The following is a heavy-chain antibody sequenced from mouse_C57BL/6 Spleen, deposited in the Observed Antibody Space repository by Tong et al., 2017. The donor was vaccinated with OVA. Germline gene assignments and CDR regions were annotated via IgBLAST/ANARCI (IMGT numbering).Heavy chain of an antibody. CDR3: ARRYSNYPFAY. CDR1: GFNIKDDY. V-gene: IGHV14-4*01. Sequence: EVQLQESGAELVRPGASVKLSCTASGFNIKDDYMHWVKQRPEQGLEWIGWIDPENGDTEYASKFQGKATITADTSSNTAYLQLSSLTSEDTAVYYCARRYSNYPFAYWGQGTLVTVSA. CDR2: IDPENGDT. D-gene: IGHD2-5*01. J-gene: IGHJ3*01.